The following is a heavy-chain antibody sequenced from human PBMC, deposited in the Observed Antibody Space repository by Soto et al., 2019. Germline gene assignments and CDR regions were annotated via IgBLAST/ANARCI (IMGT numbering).Heavy chain of an antibody. CDR3: ASPKFRFWQQLDP. V-gene: IGHV1-69*13. J-gene: IGHJ5*02. D-gene: IGHD3-3*01. Sequence: ASVKVSCKASGSTFSSYAISWVRQAPGQGLAWMGGIIPIFGTANYAQKFQGRVTITADESTSTAYMELSSLRSEDTAVYYCASPKFRFWQQLDPWGQGTLVTVSS. CDR2: IIPIFGTA. CDR1: GSTFSSYA.